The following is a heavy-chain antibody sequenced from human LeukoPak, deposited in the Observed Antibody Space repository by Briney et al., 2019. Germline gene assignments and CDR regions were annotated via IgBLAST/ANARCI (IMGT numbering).Heavy chain of an antibody. V-gene: IGHV3-7*01. CDR1: GFTFSNYW. CDR3: VRDPLAARLILDF. J-gene: IGHJ4*02. Sequence: GGSLRLSCAASGFTFSNYWMSWVRQAPGKGLEWVANIKQDGSEKYYVDSVKGRFTISRDNAKNSLYLQMNTLRAEDTAVYYCVRDPLAARLILDFWGQGTLVTVSS. CDR2: IKQDGSEK. D-gene: IGHD6-6*01.